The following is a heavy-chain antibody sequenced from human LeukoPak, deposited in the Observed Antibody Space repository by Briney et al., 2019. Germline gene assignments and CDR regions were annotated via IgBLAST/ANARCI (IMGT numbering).Heavy chain of an antibody. CDR3: ARGGGLTTVTTTTSWFDP. D-gene: IGHD4-17*01. CDR2: INHSGST. CDR1: GGSFSGYY. V-gene: IGHV4-34*01. J-gene: IGHJ5*02. Sequence: SETLSLTCAVYGGSFSGYYWSWIRQPPGKGLEWIGEINHSGSTNYNPSLKSRVTISVDTSKNQFSLKLSSVTAADTAVYYCARGGGLTTVTTTTSWFDPWGQGTLVTVSS.